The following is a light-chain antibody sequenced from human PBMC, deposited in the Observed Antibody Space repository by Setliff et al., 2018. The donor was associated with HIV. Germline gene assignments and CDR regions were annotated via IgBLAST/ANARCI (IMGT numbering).Light chain of an antibody. J-gene: IGLJ1*01. V-gene: IGLV2-14*01. CDR3: NSYTSSGTYG. Sequence: QSALTPPASVSGSPGQSITISCNGTSNDIGSYNSVSWYQQHPGKAPKLVMEEVAQRPSGGSSRFEGSKSGDTASLTISGLQTEDEADYDCNSYTSSGTYGVGTGTKVTV. CDR1: SNDIGSYNS. CDR2: EVA.